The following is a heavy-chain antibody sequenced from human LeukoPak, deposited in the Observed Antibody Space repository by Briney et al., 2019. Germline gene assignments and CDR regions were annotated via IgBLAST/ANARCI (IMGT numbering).Heavy chain of an antibody. J-gene: IGHJ6*03. Sequence: PSETLSLTCTVSGGSISSYYWSWIRQPPGKGLEWIGYIYYSGSTNYNPSLKSRVTISVDTSKNQFSLKLSSVTAADTAVYYCARVVAARLRYYYYYMDVWGKGTTVTVSS. V-gene: IGHV4-59*01. CDR2: IYYSGST. CDR3: ARVVAARLRYYYYYMDV. D-gene: IGHD6-6*01. CDR1: GGSISSYY.